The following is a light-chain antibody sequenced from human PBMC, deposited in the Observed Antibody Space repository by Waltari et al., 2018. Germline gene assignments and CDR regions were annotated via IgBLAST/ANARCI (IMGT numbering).Light chain of an antibody. CDR1: QSLLHSNGYNS. V-gene: IGKV2-28*01. CDR2: LGS. Sequence: DIVMTQSPLSLPVTPGEPASISCRSSQSLLHSNGYNSLDWYLQKPGQSPQLLIYLGSNRASGVPDRFSGSRSGTDFTLKISRVQAEDVGVYYCMQALQTPPTFGQGTRLEIK. CDR3: MQALQTPPT. J-gene: IGKJ5*01.